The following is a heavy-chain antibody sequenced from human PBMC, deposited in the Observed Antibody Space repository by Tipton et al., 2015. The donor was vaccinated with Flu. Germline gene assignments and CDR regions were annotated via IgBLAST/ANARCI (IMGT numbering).Heavy chain of an antibody. CDR2: IFYTGST. Sequence: TLSLTCTVSGGSFSSYYWSWIRQPPGRGLEYIGDIFYTGSTTYNPALKSRVTVSVDTSKNQFSLKVSSVTAADTAVFYCASHSYSRGRAGHWGQGTLVTVSS. V-gene: IGHV4-59*08. CDR3: ASHSYSRGRAGH. CDR1: GGSFSSYY. J-gene: IGHJ4*02. D-gene: IGHD4-11*01.